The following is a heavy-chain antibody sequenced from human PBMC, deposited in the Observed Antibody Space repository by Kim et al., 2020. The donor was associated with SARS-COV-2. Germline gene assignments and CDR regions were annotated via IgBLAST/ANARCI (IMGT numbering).Heavy chain of an antibody. V-gene: IGHV4-39*07. D-gene: IGHD1-26*01. CDR1: GGSISSSSYY. J-gene: IGHJ6*02. Sequence: SETLSLTCTVSGGSISSSSYYWGWIRQPPGKGLEWIGSIYYSGSTYYNPSLKSRVTISVDTSKNQFSLKLSSVTAADTAVYYCARNMKYSGSSAIYYYGMDVWGQGTTVTVSS. CDR3: ARNMKYSGSSAIYYYGMDV. CDR2: IYYSGST.